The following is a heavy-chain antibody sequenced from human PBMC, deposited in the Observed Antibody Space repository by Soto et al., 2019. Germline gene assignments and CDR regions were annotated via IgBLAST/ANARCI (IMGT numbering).Heavy chain of an antibody. D-gene: IGHD6-13*01. J-gene: IGHJ6*02. CDR3: ARDRRRSSSWPGNYYYYGMDV. CDR1: GFTVSSNY. CDR2: IYSGGST. V-gene: IGHV3-66*01. Sequence: PGGSLRLSCAASGFTVSSNYMSWVRQAPGKGLEWVSVIYSGGSTYYADSVKGRFTISRDNSKNTLYLQMNSLRAEDTAVYYCARDRRRSSSWPGNYYYYGMDVWGQGTTVTVSS.